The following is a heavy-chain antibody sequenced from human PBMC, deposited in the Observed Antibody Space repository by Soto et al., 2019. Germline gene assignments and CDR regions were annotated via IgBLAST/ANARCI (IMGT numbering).Heavy chain of an antibody. CDR1: GDSIRSTNYY. CDR2: IYHTGST. V-gene: IGHV4-39*07. D-gene: IGHD7-27*01. J-gene: IGHJ5*02. CDR3: ARVPGP. Sequence: SETLSLTCTVSGDSIRSTNYYWGWIRQSPGKGLEWLGSIYHTGSTYYNPSLKSRVTISVYTSKNQFSLKLSSVTAADTAVYYCARVPGPWGQGTLVTVSS.